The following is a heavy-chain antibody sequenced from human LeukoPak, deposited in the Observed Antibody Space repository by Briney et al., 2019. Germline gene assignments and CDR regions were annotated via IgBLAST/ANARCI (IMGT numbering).Heavy chain of an antibody. V-gene: IGHV1-8*03. CDR1: GYTFTSYD. CDR3: ARRKLDYDFWSGYYLFDY. Sequence: ASVKVSCKASGYTFTSYDINWVRQATGQGLEWMGWMNPNSGNTGYAQKFQGRVTITRNTSISTAYMELSSLRSEDTAVYYCARRKLDYDFWSGYYLFDYWGQEPWSPSPQ. D-gene: IGHD3-3*01. J-gene: IGHJ4*01. CDR2: MNPNSGNT.